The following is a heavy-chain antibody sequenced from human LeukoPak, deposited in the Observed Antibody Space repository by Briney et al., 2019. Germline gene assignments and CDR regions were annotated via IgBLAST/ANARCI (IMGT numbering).Heavy chain of an antibody. Sequence: ASVKVSCKASGYTFTSYGISWVRQAPGQGLEWMGWISAYNGNTNYAQKLQGRVTMTTDTSTSTAYMELRSLRSDDTAVYYCARAGPPTYYDLWSGYYPEYYYYGMDVWGQGATVTVSS. CDR2: ISAYNGNT. V-gene: IGHV1-18*01. J-gene: IGHJ6*02. CDR3: ARAGPPTYYDLWSGYYPEYYYYGMDV. D-gene: IGHD3-3*01. CDR1: GYTFTSYG.